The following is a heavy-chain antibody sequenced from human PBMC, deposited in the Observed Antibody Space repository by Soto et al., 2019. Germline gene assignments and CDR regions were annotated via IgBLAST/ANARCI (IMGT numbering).Heavy chain of an antibody. CDR3: ARGKLSDYVWGSYRYHFDY. J-gene: IGHJ4*02. V-gene: IGHV4-34*01. Sequence: SETLSLTCAVYGGSFSGYYWSWIRQPPGKGLEWIGEISHSGSTNYNPSLKSRVTISVDTSKNQFSLKLSSVTAADTAVYYCARGKLSDYVWGSYRYHFDYWGQGTVVTVSS. CDR2: ISHSGST. D-gene: IGHD3-16*02. CDR1: GGSFSGYY.